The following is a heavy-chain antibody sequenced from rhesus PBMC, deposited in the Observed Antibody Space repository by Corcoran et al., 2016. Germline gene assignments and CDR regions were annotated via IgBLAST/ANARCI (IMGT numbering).Heavy chain of an antibody. Sequence: QVQLQESGPGMVKPSETVALTCAGSGGSISRNYWSWTRKPPGKGLEWIGRIYGSGGSTDYNPSLKSRVTISTDTSKNQFSLKLSSVTAADTAVYYCARRAVGYGYRYWGQGVLVTVSS. V-gene: IGHV4-160*01. D-gene: IGHD5-36*01. J-gene: IGHJ4*01. CDR3: ARRAVGYGYRY. CDR2: IYGSGGST. CDR1: GGSISRNY.